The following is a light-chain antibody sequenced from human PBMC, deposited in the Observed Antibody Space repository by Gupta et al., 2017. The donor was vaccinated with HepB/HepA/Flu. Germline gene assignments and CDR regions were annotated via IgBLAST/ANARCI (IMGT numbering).Light chain of an antibody. CDR2: AAS. J-gene: IGKJ1*01. V-gene: IGKV1-39*01. Sequence: DIQMTQSPSSLSASVGDRVTITCRASQTISIYLNWYQQKPGQAPKLLIYAASSLQSGVPSRFSGNGSGTDFTLTISMLQPEDFASYFCQQSDEKPPAFGQGTKVEIK. CDR1: QTISIY. CDR3: QQSDEKPPA.